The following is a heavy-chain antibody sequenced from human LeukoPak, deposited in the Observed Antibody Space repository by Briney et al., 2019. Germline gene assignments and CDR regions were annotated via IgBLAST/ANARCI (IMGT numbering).Heavy chain of an antibody. CDR3: ARRSGGTGTTLGY. D-gene: IGHD1-1*01. Sequence: ASVKVSCKASGYTFTSYDINWVRQATGQGPGWMGWMNPNSGDTGYAQNFQGRVNITRNTSISSAYLELSSLRPEDTAVYYCARRSGGTGTTLGYWGQGTLVTVSS. CDR2: MNPNSGDT. J-gene: IGHJ4*02. CDR1: GYTFTSYD. V-gene: IGHV1-8*03.